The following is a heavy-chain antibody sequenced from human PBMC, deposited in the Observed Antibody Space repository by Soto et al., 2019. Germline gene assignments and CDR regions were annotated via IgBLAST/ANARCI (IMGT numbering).Heavy chain of an antibody. CDR1: GFTFSSYG. V-gene: IGHV3-33*01. CDR3: AREPMARAYYYYMDV. D-gene: IGHD1-26*01. Sequence: GGSLRLSCAASGFTFSSYGMHWVRQAPGKGLEWVAVIWYDGSNKYYADSVKGRFTISRDNSKNTLYLQMNSLRAEDTAVYYCAREPMARAYYYYMDVWGKGTTVTVSS. J-gene: IGHJ6*03. CDR2: IWYDGSNK.